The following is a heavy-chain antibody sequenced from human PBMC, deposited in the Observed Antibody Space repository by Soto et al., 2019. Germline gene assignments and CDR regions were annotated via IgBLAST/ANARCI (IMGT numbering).Heavy chain of an antibody. J-gene: IGHJ4*02. CDR1: GFTFSSYA. Sequence: QVQLVESGGGVVQPGRSLRLSCAASGFTFSSYAMHWVRQAPGKGLEWVAVISYDGSNKYYADSVKGRFTISRDNSKNTLYLQMNSLRAEDRAVYYCASSTAATVTTWGGFDYWGQGTLVTVSS. CDR2: ISYDGSNK. CDR3: ASSTAATVTTWGGFDY. D-gene: IGHD4-17*01. V-gene: IGHV3-30-3*01.